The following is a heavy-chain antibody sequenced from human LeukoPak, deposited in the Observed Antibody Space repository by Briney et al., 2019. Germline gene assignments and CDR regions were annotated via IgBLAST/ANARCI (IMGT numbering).Heavy chain of an antibody. D-gene: IGHD3-3*01. CDR3: SWSGEAD. CDR2: IKQDGGEK. J-gene: IGHJ4*02. CDR1: GFTFRSYW. Sequence: GGSLRLSCAAPGFTFRSYWTSWVRQAPGKGLEWVADIKQDGGEKYYVDSVKGRFTISTDNAKNPVYLQMNSLRAEDTAVYYCSWSGEADWGQGTLVTVSS. V-gene: IGHV3-7*01.